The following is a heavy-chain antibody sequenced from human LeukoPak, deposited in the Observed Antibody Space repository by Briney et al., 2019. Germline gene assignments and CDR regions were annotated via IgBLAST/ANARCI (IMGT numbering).Heavy chain of an antibody. Sequence: GGSLRLSCAASGFTFSSYAMHWVRQAPGKGLELVAVISYDGSNKYYADSVKGRFTISRDNSKNTPYLQMNSLSAEDTAVYYCARDNRDYSTPYYFDYWGQGTLVTVSS. CDR1: GFTFSSYA. V-gene: IGHV3-30*04. CDR3: ARDNRDYSTPYYFDY. CDR2: ISYDGSNK. D-gene: IGHD4-11*01. J-gene: IGHJ4*02.